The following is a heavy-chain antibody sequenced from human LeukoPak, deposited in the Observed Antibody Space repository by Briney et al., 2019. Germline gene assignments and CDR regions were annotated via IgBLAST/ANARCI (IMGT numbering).Heavy chain of an antibody. J-gene: IGHJ4*02. V-gene: IGHV1-2*02. CDR2: INPNSGGT. CDR3: ANDYSGCLSYYFDY. CDR1: GYTFTGYY. Sequence: ASLKVSCKASGYTFTGYYMHWVRQAPGQGLEWMGWINPNSGGTNYAQKFQGRVTMTRDTSISTAYMEPSRLRSDDTAVYYCANDYSGCLSYYFDYWGQGTLVTVSS. D-gene: IGHD1-26*01.